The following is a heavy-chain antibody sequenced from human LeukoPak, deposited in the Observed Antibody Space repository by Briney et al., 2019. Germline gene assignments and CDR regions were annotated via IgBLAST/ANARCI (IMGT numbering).Heavy chain of an antibody. CDR1: GDSVRNDDYY. CDR2: IYYSGST. Sequence: SQTRSLTSTVSGDSVRNDDYYWNWLRQPPGKGLEWIGYIYYSGSTNYNPSLKGRVTISVDTSKNQFSLKLSSVTAADTAVYYCARDQGDYWGQGTLVTVSS. J-gene: IGHJ4*02. V-gene: IGHV4-61*08. CDR3: ARDQGDY.